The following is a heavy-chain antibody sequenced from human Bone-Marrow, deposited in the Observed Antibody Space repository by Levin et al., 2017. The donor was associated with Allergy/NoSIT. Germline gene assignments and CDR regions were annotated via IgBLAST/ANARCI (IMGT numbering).Heavy chain of an antibody. CDR3: YCGGDCYSMGY. J-gene: IGHJ4*02. D-gene: IGHD2-21*02. V-gene: IGHV4-39*07. Sequence: SETLSLTCTVSGGSISSSSYYWGWIRQPPGKGLEWIGSIYYSGSTYYNPSLKSRVTISVDTSKNQFSLKLSSVTAADTAVYTAYCGGDCYSMGYWGQGTLVTVSS. CDR2: IYYSGST. CDR1: GGSISSSSYY.